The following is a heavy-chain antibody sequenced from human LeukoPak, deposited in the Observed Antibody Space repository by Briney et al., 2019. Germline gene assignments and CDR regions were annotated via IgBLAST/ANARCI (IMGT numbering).Heavy chain of an antibody. D-gene: IGHD6-6*01. CDR1: GFIFSDYA. V-gene: IGHV3-64D*06. CDR3: AKGAPSSSSIFDF. CDR2: ISSDGDRT. J-gene: IGHJ4*02. Sequence: LGGSLRLSCSASGFIFSDYAMRWVRQAPGKGLEYISAISSDGDRTYFTDSVKGRFTISRDNSKNMLYLQLSSLRPDDTAVYYCAKGAPSSSSIFDFWGPGTLVTVSS.